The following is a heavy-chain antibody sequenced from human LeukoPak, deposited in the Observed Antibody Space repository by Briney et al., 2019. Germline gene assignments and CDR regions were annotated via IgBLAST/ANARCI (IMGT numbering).Heavy chain of an antibody. Sequence: SETLSPTCTVSGGSISSYYWFWIRQPPGKGLEWIGYIYYSGSTNYNPSLKSRVTISVDTSRSQFSLRLSSVTAADTAVYYCARYGSSWYALDYWGQGTLVTVSS. CDR2: IYYSGST. D-gene: IGHD6-13*01. CDR3: ARYGSSWYALDY. J-gene: IGHJ4*02. CDR1: GGSISSYY. V-gene: IGHV4-59*08.